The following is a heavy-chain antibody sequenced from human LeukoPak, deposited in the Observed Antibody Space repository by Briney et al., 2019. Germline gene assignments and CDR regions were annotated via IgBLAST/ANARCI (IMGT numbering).Heavy chain of an antibody. D-gene: IGHD3-22*01. CDR2: IYSGGST. Sequence: GGSLRLSCAASGFTVSSNYISWVRQAPGKGLEWVSVIYSGGSTYYADSVKGRFTISRDNSKNTLYLQMNSLRAEDTAVYYCCWSSSGYFGVDYWGQGTLVTVSS. J-gene: IGHJ4*02. V-gene: IGHV3-66*01. CDR1: GFTVSSNY. CDR3: CWSSSGYFGVDY.